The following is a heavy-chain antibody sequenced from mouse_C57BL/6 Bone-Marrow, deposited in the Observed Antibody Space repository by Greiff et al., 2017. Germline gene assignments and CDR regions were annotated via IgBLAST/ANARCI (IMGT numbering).Heavy chain of an antibody. CDR3: ARSRYYGSSPWDY. J-gene: IGHJ4*01. V-gene: IGHV1-42*01. CDR1: GYSFTGYY. CDR2: INPSTGGT. Sequence: EVQLQQSGPELVKPGASVKISCKASGYSFTGYYMNWVKQSPEKSLEWIGEINPSTGGTTYNQKFKAKATLTVDKSSSTAYMQLKSLTSEDSAVYYCARSRYYGSSPWDYWGQGTSVTVSS. D-gene: IGHD1-1*01.